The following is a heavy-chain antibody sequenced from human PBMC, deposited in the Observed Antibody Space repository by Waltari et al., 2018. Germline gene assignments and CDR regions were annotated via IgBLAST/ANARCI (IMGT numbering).Heavy chain of an antibody. CDR2: IDHSGNT. D-gene: IGHD5-18*01. V-gene: IGHV4-30-4*08. Sequence: QVQLQESGPGLVKPSQTLSLTCSVSGDSISSGHYYWSWIRQPPGKGLEWLGYIDHSGNTFYNPSLTSRLSLSVETSKNQFTLNLSSVTAADTAVYYCVRNMDTAMVWWFDPWAREPWSPSPQ. CDR1: GDSISSGHYY. CDR3: VRNMDTAMVWWFDP. J-gene: IGHJ5*02.